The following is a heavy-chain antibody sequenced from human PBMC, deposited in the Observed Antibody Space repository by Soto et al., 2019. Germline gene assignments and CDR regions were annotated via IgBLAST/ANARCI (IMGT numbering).Heavy chain of an antibody. CDR1: GFTFDDYA. Sequence: GGSLRLSCAASGFTFDDYAMHWVRQAPGKGLEWVSGTSWNSGSIGYADSVKGRFTISRDNAKNSLYLQMNSLRAEDTALYYCAKEYGNYYYYYMDVWGKGTTVTVSS. CDR3: AKEYGNYYYYYMDV. V-gene: IGHV3-9*01. CDR2: TSWNSGSI. J-gene: IGHJ6*03. D-gene: IGHD4-17*01.